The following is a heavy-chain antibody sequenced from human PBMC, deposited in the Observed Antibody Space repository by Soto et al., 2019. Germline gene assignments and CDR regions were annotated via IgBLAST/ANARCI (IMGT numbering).Heavy chain of an antibody. D-gene: IGHD3-9*01. Sequence: QVQLQESGPGLVKPSETLSLTCTVSGGSISSYYWSWIRQPPGKGLEWIGYIYYSGSTNYNPSLKSRVTISVDTSKNQFSLKLSSVTAADTAVYYCARVAYYDILTGHNWFDPWGQGTLVNVSS. CDR3: ARVAYYDILTGHNWFDP. CDR2: IYYSGST. V-gene: IGHV4-59*01. J-gene: IGHJ5*02. CDR1: GGSISSYY.